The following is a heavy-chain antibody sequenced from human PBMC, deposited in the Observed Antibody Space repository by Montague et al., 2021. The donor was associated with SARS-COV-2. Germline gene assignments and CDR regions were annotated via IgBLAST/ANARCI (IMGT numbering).Heavy chain of an antibody. CDR3: ARNKFPAAFDF. V-gene: IGHV3-48*03. CDR1: GFTLSSYE. J-gene: IGHJ4*02. Sequence: SLRLSCVAFGFTLSSYEMNLVRQAPGKGLEWVSYTTSTCSTIYDXHSVQGRFTISRDNAKKSLYLQMNSLRAEDTAVYYCARNKFPAAFDFWGQGTLVTVSS. D-gene: IGHD2-2*01. CDR2: TTSTCSTI.